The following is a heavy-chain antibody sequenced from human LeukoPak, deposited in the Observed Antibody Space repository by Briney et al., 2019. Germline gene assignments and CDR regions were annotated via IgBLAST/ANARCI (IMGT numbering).Heavy chain of an antibody. D-gene: IGHD3-10*01. Sequence: GGSWRLPWEASGFTVSSNYWSWVRRAPGKGLGWVSVIYSGGSTYYADSVKGRFTISRDNSKNTLYLQMNSLRAEDTAVYYCASYYYGSGELFHAFDIWGQGTMVTVSS. CDR1: GFTVSSNY. CDR2: IYSGGST. J-gene: IGHJ3*02. CDR3: ASYYYGSGELFHAFDI. V-gene: IGHV3-66*01.